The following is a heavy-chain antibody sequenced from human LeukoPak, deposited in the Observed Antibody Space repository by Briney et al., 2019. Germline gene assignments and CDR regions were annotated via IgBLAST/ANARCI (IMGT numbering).Heavy chain of an antibody. CDR2: ISGSGGNT. V-gene: IGHV3-23*01. J-gene: IGHJ4*02. Sequence: GGSLRLSCAASGFTFSSYSMNWVRQAPGKGLEWVSAISGSGGNTYYAGSVKGRFTISRDNSKNTLYLQMNSLRAEDTAVYYCAKDRFSRLDYWGQGTLVTVSS. CDR1: GFTFSSYS. CDR3: AKDRFSRLDY.